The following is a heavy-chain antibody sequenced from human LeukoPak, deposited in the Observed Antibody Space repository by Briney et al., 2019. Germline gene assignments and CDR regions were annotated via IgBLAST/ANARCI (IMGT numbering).Heavy chain of an antibody. CDR2: TSSDGNK. J-gene: IGHJ4*02. CDR3: ARERGIRALYFDN. CDR1: GFTFSSYT. D-gene: IGHD3-16*01. Sequence: PGRSLRLSCAASGFTFSSYTMHWVRQAPGKGLEWVALTSSDGNKYFADSVQGRFTISRDNSRNTVYLQLDSLRPDDTAVYYCARERGIRALYFDNWGQGTLVTVS. V-gene: IGHV3-30*04.